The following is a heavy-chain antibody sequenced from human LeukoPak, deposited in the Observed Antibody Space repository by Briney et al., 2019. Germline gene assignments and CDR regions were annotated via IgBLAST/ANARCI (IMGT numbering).Heavy chain of an antibody. V-gene: IGHV3-23*01. Sequence: GGSLRLSSAVSGFTFSSYAMSWVRQAPGRGLEWVSTISNSDGTTYYADSVKGRFTISRDDSENTLSLQMSSLRAEDTAVYYCAKATGYLLWGQGTLVTVSS. CDR3: AKATGYLL. CDR1: GFTFSSYA. CDR2: ISNSDGTT. D-gene: IGHD1-14*01. J-gene: IGHJ4*02.